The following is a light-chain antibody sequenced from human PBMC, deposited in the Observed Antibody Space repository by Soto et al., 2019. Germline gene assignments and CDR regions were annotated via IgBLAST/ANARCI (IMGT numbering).Light chain of an antibody. CDR2: WAS. J-gene: IGKJ2*01. CDR3: QQYYSTPYT. Sequence: DIVMAQSPDSLAVSLGERAAINCKSSQSVFYSSNNKHYLAWYQQKPGQPPKLLIYWASTRESGVPDRFSGSGSVTDFTLTISSLQAEDVAVYYCQQYYSTPYTFGQGTKLEIK. V-gene: IGKV4-1*01. CDR1: QSVFYSSNNKHY.